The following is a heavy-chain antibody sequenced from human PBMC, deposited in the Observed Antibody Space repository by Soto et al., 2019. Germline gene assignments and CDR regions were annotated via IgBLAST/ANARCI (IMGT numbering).Heavy chain of an antibody. V-gene: IGHV1-69*08. CDR3: ARVHIAVRGVIVGPQNNWFDP. D-gene: IGHD3-10*01. Sequence: QVQLVQSGAEVKKPGSSVKVSCEVSGGTFSSYSITWLRQAPGQGLEWMGRITPILGTTDYAPKFQGRVTLTADKATSAAYMELSSLKSDDTAVYYCARVHIAVRGVIVGPQNNWFDPWGQGTLVTVSS. CDR2: ITPILGTT. CDR1: GGTFSSYS. J-gene: IGHJ5*02.